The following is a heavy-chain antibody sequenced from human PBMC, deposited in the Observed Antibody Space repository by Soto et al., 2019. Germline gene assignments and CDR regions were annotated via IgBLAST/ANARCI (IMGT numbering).Heavy chain of an antibody. J-gene: IGHJ4*02. D-gene: IGHD3-22*01. CDR2: IISSSSYI. CDR1: GFTFSSYS. V-gene: IGHV3-21*01. CDR3: SRTYFYDSSGPFDY. Sequence: GGSLRLSCAASGFTFSSYSMNWVRQAPGKGLEWVSSIISSSSYIYYADSVKGRFTISRDNAKNSLFLQMNSLRAEDTAVYYCSRTYFYDSSGPFDYWGQGTLVTVSS.